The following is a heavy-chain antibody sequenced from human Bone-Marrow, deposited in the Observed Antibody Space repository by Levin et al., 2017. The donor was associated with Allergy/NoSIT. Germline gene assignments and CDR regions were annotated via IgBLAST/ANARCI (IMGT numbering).Heavy chain of an antibody. J-gene: IGHJ6*02. CDR1: GFSLGSHS. CDR2: ISITSEYI. CDR3: AREGDIVTAASDYYYHGMDV. V-gene: IGHV3-48*02. D-gene: IGHD3-9*01. Sequence: GALRLSGAASGFSLGSHSMNWVRQAPGKGREWVAYISITSEYIYYAASVRGRFTVSRDNAKSSLYLQMHSLRDEDTAVYYCAREGDIVTAASDYYYHGMDVWGQGTAVTVSS.